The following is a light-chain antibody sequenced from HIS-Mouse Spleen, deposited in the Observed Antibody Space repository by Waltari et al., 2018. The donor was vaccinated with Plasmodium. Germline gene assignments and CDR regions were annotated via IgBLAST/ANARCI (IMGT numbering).Light chain of an antibody. CDR1: QSISSW. Sequence: DIQMIQSPSTLSASVGDRVTITSRASQSISSWLAWFQQKPGKAPKLLMYKASSLESGVPSRFSGSGSGTEFTLTISSLQPDDFATYYCQQYNSYSWTFGPGTKVDIK. V-gene: IGKV1-5*03. CDR2: KAS. J-gene: IGKJ3*01. CDR3: QQYNSYSWT.